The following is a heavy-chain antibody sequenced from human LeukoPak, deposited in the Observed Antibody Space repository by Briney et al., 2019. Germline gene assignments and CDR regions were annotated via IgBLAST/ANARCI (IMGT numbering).Heavy chain of an antibody. CDR3: ASRKLGNDY. CDR2: INHNGTT. Sequence: SETLSLTCAVYGGSFSGYYWSWIRQPPGKGLEWIGEINHNGTTRYNKPLKSRVTISIDTSKNQFSLKLSAVTAADTAVYYCASRKLGNDYWGQGTLVTVSS. J-gene: IGHJ4*02. V-gene: IGHV4-34*01. CDR1: GGSFSGYY. D-gene: IGHD7-27*01.